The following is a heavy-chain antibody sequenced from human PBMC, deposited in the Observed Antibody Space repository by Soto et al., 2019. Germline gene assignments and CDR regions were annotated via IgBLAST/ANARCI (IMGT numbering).Heavy chain of an antibody. V-gene: IGHV4-31*03. Sequence: SETLSLTCTVSGGSISSGGYYWSWIRQHPGKGLEWIGYIYYSGSTYYNPSLKSRVTISVDTSKNQFSLKLSSVTAADTAVYYCARGTVFGVVSTGYYFDYGGQGTLVTVSS. CDR3: ARGTVFGVVSTGYYFDY. CDR1: GGSISSGGYY. J-gene: IGHJ4*02. D-gene: IGHD3-3*01. CDR2: IYYSGST.